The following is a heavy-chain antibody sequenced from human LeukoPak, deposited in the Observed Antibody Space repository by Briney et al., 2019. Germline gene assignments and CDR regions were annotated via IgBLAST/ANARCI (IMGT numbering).Heavy chain of an antibody. Sequence: QTGGSLRLSCAASGFTFSSYWMHWVRQAPGKGLVWVSRINSDGSSTSYADPVKGRFTISRDNAKSTLYLQMNSLRAEDTAVYYCARDLSDFWSGWEYYFDYWGQGTLVTVSS. J-gene: IGHJ4*02. CDR2: INSDGSST. CDR1: GFTFSSYW. D-gene: IGHD3-3*01. CDR3: ARDLSDFWSGWEYYFDY. V-gene: IGHV3-74*01.